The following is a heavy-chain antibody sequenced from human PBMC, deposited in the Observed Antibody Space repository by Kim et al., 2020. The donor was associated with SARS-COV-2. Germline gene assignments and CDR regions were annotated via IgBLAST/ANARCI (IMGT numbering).Heavy chain of an antibody. J-gene: IGHJ5*02. D-gene: IGHD2-15*01. CDR1: GGSISSYY. Sequence: SETLSLTCTVSGGSISSYYWSWIRQPAGKGLEWIGRIYTSGSTKYNPSLKSRVTMSVDTSKNQFSLKLSSVTAADTAVYYCARDLGCSGGSCYGARWNWFDPWGQGTLVTVSS. V-gene: IGHV4-4*07. CDR2: IYTSGST. CDR3: ARDLGCSGGSCYGARWNWFDP.